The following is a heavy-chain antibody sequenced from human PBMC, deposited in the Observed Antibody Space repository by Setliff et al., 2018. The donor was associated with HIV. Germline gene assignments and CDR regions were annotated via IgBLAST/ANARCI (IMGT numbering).Heavy chain of an antibody. CDR2: IGSLGDK. CDR1: GFTFNDYH. Sequence: GGSLRLSCVGSGFTFNDYHISWIRQAPGKGLEWISYIGSLGDKEYADSVKGRFTISRDNSKNTLYLQMISLRADDTAVYYCAKSPLVAGNDYWGQGTLVTVSS. J-gene: IGHJ4*02. V-gene: IGHV3-11*03. CDR3: AKSPLVAGNDY. D-gene: IGHD2-8*02.